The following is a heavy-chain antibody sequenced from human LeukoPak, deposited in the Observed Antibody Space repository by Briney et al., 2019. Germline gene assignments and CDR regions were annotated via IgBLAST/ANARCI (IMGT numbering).Heavy chain of an antibody. D-gene: IGHD3-9*01. V-gene: IGHV1-69*04. CDR3: ARTAYFDWLSPINSNSQFDY. CDR1: GGTFSSYA. J-gene: IGHJ4*02. Sequence: GASVKVSCKASGGTFSSYAISWVRQAPGQGLEWMGRIIPILGIANYAQKFQGRVTITADKSTSTAYMELSSLRSEDTAVYYCARTAYFDWLSPINSNSQFDYWGQGTLVTVSS. CDR2: IIPILGIA.